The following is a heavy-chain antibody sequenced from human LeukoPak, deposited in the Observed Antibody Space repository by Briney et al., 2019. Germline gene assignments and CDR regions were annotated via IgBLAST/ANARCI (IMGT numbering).Heavy chain of an antibody. CDR3: AKGSTVTTLLDY. V-gene: IGHV3-9*01. Sequence: GGSLRLSCAASGVTFDDYAMHWVRQAPGKGLEWVSGISWNSGSIGYADSVKGRFTISRDNAKNSLYLQMNSLRAEDTALYYCAKGSTVTTLLDYWGQGTLVTVSS. J-gene: IGHJ4*02. CDR2: ISWNSGSI. D-gene: IGHD4-17*01. CDR1: GVTFDDYA.